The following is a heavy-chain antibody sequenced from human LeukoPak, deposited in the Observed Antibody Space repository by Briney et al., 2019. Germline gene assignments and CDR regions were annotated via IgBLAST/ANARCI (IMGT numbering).Heavy chain of an antibody. V-gene: IGHV4-39*07. J-gene: IGHJ6*03. Sequence: SETLSLTCTVSGGSISSSSYYWGWIRQPPGKGLQWIGSIYYSGSTYYNPSLKSRVTISVDTSKNQFSLKLSSVTAADTAVYYCARVDGGNLNCYYYYMDVWGKGTTVTVSS. CDR1: GGSISSSSYY. CDR2: IYYSGST. CDR3: ARVDGGNLNCYYYYMDV. D-gene: IGHD4-23*01.